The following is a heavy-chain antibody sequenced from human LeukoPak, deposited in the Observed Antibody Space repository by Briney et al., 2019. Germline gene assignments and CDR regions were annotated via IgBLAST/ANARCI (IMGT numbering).Heavy chain of an antibody. V-gene: IGHV4-31*03. CDR2: IYYSGST. D-gene: IGHD3-10*01. J-gene: IGHJ3*02. Sequence: SETLSLTCTVSGGSISSGDYYWSWIRQHPGKGLAWIGYIYYSGSTYYNPSLKSRVTISVDTSKNQFSLKLSSVTAADTAVYYCARDEAGVTRRTFDIWGQGTMVTVSS. CDR3: ARDEAGVTRRTFDI. CDR1: GGSISSGDYY.